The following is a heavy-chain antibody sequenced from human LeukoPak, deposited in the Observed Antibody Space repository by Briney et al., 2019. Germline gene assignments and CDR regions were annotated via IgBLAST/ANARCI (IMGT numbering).Heavy chain of an antibody. CDR1: GFTFSSYG. J-gene: IGHJ4*02. D-gene: IGHD3-22*01. CDR3: AKDRDYYYDSSGYLAADY. V-gene: IGHV3-30*18. CDR2: ISYDGSNK. Sequence: PGGSQRLSCAASGFTFSSYGMHWVRQAPGKGLEWVAVISYDGSNKYYADSVKGRSTISGDNSKNTLYLQMNSLRAEDTAVYYCAKDRDYYYDSSGYLAADYWGQGTLVTVSS.